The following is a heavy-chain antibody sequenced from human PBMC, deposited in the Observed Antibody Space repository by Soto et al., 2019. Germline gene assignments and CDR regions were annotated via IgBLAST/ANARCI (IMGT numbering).Heavy chain of an antibody. D-gene: IGHD4-17*01. J-gene: IGHJ4*02. CDR2: IWYDGSNK. V-gene: IGHV3-33*01. CDR3: ARGGTTVTTDMDY. Sequence: QVQLVESGGGVVQPGRSLRLSCAASGFTFSSYGMHWVRQAPGKGLEWVAVIWYDGSNKYYADSVKGRFTISRDNSKNPLYLQMNSLRAEATAVYYCARGGTTVTTDMDYWGQGTLVTVSS. CDR1: GFTFSSYG.